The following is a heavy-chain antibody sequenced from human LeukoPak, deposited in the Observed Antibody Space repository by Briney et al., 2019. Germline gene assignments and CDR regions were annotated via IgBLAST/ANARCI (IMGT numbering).Heavy chain of an antibody. CDR2: ISSNGGKT. V-gene: IGHV3-64*01. Sequence: PGGSLRLSCAASGFTFSSYDMHWVRQAPRKGLEYVSTISSNGGKTNYANSVKGRFTISRDNSKNTLYLQMGSLRADDVAVYYCARAKAVAGTGGDNWFDPWGQGTLVTVSS. J-gene: IGHJ5*02. D-gene: IGHD6-19*01. CDR1: GFTFSSYD. CDR3: ARAKAVAGTGGDNWFDP.